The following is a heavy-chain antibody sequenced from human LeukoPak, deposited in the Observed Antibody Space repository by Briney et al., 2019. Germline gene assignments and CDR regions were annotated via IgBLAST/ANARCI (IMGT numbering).Heavy chain of an antibody. CDR2: ISAYNGDT. V-gene: IGHV1-18*01. J-gene: IGHJ4*02. CDR1: GYNFTNYG. D-gene: IGHD4-17*01. CDR3: ARAPSFGDYGGDY. Sequence: GASAKVSCKASGYNFTNYGIIWVRQAPGHGLEWMGWISAYNGDTKYAQKLQGRVTMTTDTSTSTAYMELRSLRSGDTAVYYCARAPSFGDYGGDYWGQGTLVTVSS.